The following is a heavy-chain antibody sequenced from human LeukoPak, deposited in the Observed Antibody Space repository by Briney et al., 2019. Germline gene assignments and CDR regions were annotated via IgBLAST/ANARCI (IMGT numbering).Heavy chain of an antibody. CDR1: GYTLTELS. D-gene: IGHD3-22*01. J-gene: IGHJ4*02. CDR3: ATDLRSSYYYDSSGYCHY. V-gene: IGHV1-24*01. CDR2: FDPEDGET. Sequence: ASVKVSCKVSGYTLTELSMHRVRQAPGKGLEWMGGFDPEDGETIYAQKFQGRVTMTEDTSTDTAYMELSSLRSEDTAVYYCATDLRSSYYYDSSGYCHYWGQGTLVTVSS.